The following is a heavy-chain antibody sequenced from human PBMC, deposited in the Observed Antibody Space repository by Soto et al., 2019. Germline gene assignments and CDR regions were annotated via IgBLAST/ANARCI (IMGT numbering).Heavy chain of an antibody. J-gene: IGHJ4*02. Sequence: SETLSLTCAVYGLACMGYYGGWIRQPPGKGLEWIGEINHSGSTNYNTSLKSRVTISVDTSKNQFSLKLSSVTAADTAVYYCERYNQIVGDNKWGKRTLVNVS. CDR3: ERYNQIVGDNK. CDR2: INHSGST. CDR1: GLACMGYY. V-gene: IGHV4-34*01. D-gene: IGHD1-26*01.